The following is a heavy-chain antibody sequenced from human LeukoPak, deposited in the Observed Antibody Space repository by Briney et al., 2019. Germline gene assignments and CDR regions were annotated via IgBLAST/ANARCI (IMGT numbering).Heavy chain of an antibody. J-gene: IGHJ6*03. D-gene: IGHD6-13*01. CDR1: GFTFNSYG. CDR3: AKTGYSSSWSRPYYYYYYMDV. V-gene: IGHV3-30*02. CDR2: IRYNGSNK. Sequence: GGSLRLSCAASGFTFNSYGMHWVRQAPGKGLEWVAFIRYNGSNKYYADSVKGRFTISRDNSKNTLYLQMNSLRAEDTAVYYCAKTGYSSSWSRPYYYYYYMDVWGKGTTVTVSS.